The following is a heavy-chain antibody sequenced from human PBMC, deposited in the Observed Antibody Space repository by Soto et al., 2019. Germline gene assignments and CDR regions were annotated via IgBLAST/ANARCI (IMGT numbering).Heavy chain of an antibody. CDR3: ARCDFEGNGPDRDLHAFPTRRTSDL. CDR2: INPSGGST. J-gene: IGHJ2*01. Sequence: DPVKVSCKTSGEAFTSYYSNWVRQIPGQKLEGMGVINPSGGSTHFAQKFQGRVTMTRVTATSTVFMEVSSLRSEDTAVYYCARCDFEGNGPDRDLHAFPTRRTSDL. V-gene: IGHV1-46*01. D-gene: IGHD3-3*01. CDR1: GEAFTSYY.